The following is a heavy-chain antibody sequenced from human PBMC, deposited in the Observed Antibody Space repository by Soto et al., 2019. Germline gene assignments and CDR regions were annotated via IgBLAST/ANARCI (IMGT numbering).Heavy chain of an antibody. D-gene: IGHD1-7*01. J-gene: IGHJ4*02. Sequence: DVQLLEFGGGLVQPGGSLRLSCAASGFTFNNYAMSWVRQAPGKGLDWVSAISGNGGRTYYADSVKGRFTISRDNSKNTLNLQMSSLKAEDTAVYYCAKDVGVSGTYDYWGQGTLVTVSP. CDR1: GFTFNNYA. CDR2: ISGNGGRT. V-gene: IGHV3-23*01. CDR3: AKDVGVSGTYDY.